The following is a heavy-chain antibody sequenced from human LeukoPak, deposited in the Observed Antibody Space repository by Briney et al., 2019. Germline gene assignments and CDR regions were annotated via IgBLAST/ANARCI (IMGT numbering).Heavy chain of an antibody. J-gene: IGHJ5*02. CDR3: ARGPHYYGSGSYSKGKYWFDP. CDR1: GYTSTSYA. CDR2: INAGNGNT. Sequence: ASVTVSCTASGYTSTSYAMHWVRQAPGQRLEWMGWINAGNGNTKYSQKFQGRVTITRDTSASTAYMELSSLRPEDTAVYYCARGPHYYGSGSYSKGKYWFDPWGQGTLVTVSS. V-gene: IGHV1-3*01. D-gene: IGHD3-10*01.